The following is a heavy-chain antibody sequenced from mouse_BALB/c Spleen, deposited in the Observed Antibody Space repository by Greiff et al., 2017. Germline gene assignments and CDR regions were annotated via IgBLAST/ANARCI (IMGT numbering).Heavy chain of an antibody. V-gene: IGHV3-2*02. CDR3: ARTWQWWFAY. J-gene: IGHJ3*01. CDR2: ISYSGST. CDR1: GYSITSDYA. Sequence: EVKLMESGPGLVKPSQSLSLTCTVTGYSITSDYAWNWIRQFPGNKLEWMGYISYSGSTSYNPSLKSRISITRDTSKNQFFLQLNSVTTEDTATYYCARTWQWWFAYWGQGTLVTVSA.